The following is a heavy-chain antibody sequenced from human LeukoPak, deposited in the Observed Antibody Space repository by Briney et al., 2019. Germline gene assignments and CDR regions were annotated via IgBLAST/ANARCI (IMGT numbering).Heavy chain of an antibody. Sequence: PSETLSLTCAVYGGSFSGYYWSWIRQPPGKGLEWIGEISHSGSTNYNPSLKSRVTISVDTSKNQFSLKLSSVTAADTAVYYCARGVNKQWLVRGNWFDPWGQGTLVTVSS. CDR2: ISHSGST. D-gene: IGHD6-19*01. J-gene: IGHJ5*02. CDR3: ARGVNKQWLVRGNWFDP. V-gene: IGHV4-34*01. CDR1: GGSFSGYY.